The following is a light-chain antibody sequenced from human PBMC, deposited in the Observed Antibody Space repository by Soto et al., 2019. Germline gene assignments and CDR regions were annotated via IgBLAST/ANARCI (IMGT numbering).Light chain of an antibody. Sequence: QSVLTQPPSVSGAPGQRVTISCTGSSSNIGAGYDVHWYQQLPGTAPKLLIYGNSNRPSGVPDRFSGSKSGTSASLAITGLQAEDEADYYCQSYDSSHYVFGTGTKGTGL. CDR1: SSNIGAGYD. J-gene: IGLJ1*01. CDR3: QSYDSSHYV. V-gene: IGLV1-40*01. CDR2: GNS.